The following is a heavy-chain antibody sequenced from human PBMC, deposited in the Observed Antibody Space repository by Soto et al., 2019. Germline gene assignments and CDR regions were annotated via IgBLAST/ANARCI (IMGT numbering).Heavy chain of an antibody. CDR1: GGSISSGGYY. CDR3: ARDRGYSYVPDYWYFDL. D-gene: IGHD5-18*01. CDR2: IYYSGST. V-gene: IGHV4-31*03. J-gene: IGHJ2*01. Sequence: SETLSLACTVSGGSISSGGYYWSWIRQHPGKGLEWIGYIYYSGSTYYNPSLKSRVTISVDTSKNQFSLKLSSVTAADTAVYYCARDRGYSYVPDYWYFDLWGRGTLVTVSS.